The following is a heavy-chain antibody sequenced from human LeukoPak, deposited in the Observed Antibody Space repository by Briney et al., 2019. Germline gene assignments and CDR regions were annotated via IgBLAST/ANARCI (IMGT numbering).Heavy chain of an antibody. D-gene: IGHD6-13*01. Sequence: GGSLRLSCAASGFTFSNYAMSWVRQAPGKGLEWVSAIGGSGDNTYYADSVKGRFTISRDNSKNTLYLQMNSLRSEDTAVYYCARSDSSSWHLFDYWGQGTLVTVSS. CDR2: IGGSGDNT. CDR1: GFTFSNYA. CDR3: ARSDSSSWHLFDY. J-gene: IGHJ4*02. V-gene: IGHV3-23*01.